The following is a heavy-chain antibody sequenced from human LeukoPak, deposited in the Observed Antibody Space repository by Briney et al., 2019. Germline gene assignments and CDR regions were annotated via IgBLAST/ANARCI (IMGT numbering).Heavy chain of an antibody. CDR2: IRYDGSNK. D-gene: IGHD4-17*01. CDR1: GFTFSSYG. J-gene: IGHJ4*02. CDR3: AKDGLHGDYVDY. Sequence: GGSLRLSCAASGFTFSSYGMHWVRQAPGKGLEWVAFIRYDGSNKYYADSVKGRFTISRDNAKNTLYLQMNSLRAEDTAVYYCAKDGLHGDYVDYWGQGTLVTVSS. V-gene: IGHV3-30*02.